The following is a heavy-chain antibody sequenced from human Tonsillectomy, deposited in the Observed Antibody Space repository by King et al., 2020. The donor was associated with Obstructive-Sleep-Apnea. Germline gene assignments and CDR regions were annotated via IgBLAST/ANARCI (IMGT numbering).Heavy chain of an antibody. J-gene: IGHJ3*02. D-gene: IGHD2-15*01. CDR1: GGSISSYY. Sequence: VQLQESGPGLVKPSETLSLTCTVSGGSISSYYWSWIRQPPGKGLEWIGYIYYSGSTNYNPSLKSRVTISVDTSKNQFSLKLSSVTAADTAVYYCARDTSPVSVGGGDAFDIWGQGTMVTVSS. V-gene: IGHV4-59*01. CDR3: ARDTSPVSVGGGDAFDI. CDR2: IYYSGST.